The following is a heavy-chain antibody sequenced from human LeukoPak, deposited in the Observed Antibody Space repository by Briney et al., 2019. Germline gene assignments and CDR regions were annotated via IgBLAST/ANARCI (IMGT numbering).Heavy chain of an antibody. CDR2: MSHSGSP. J-gene: IGHJ4*02. V-gene: IGHV4-59*11. Sequence: SETLTLTCTVSGGSIRSHYWTWIRQPPGKGLEWITYMSHSGSPNYDPSLKSRLTISIDTSKNQLSLRLSCVTAADTAVYYCANGDYCGAGRAHYWGQGMLVTVSS. D-gene: IGHD3-10*01. CDR1: GGSIRSHY. CDR3: ANGDYCGAGRAHY.